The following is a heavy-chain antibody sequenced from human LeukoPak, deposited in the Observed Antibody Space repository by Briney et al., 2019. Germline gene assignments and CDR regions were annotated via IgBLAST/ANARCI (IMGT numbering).Heavy chain of an antibody. V-gene: IGHV1-3*01. CDR3: TREAAYYFDY. J-gene: IGHJ4*02. CDR1: GYTFTRYD. CDR2: ISAGYGNT. Sequence: ASVTVSCKASGYTFTRYDMYWVRQAPGQGLEWMGWISAGYGNTKYSQKFQDRVTITRDTSASTAYMELSSLRSEDTAVYYCTREAAYYFDYWGQGALVTDSP.